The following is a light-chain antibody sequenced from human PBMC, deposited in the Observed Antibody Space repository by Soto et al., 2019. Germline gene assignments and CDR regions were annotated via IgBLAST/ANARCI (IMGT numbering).Light chain of an antibody. J-gene: IGKJ4*01. CDR3: QQRSNWPLT. CDR2: DVS. V-gene: IGKV3-11*01. CDR1: QSVSNF. Sequence: ETVLTQTPATLSLSPGERAILSYRASQSVSNFLAWFQQKPGQAPRLLIFDVSTRATGVPPRFSGSGSGTDFTLTIVGLEPEDFAIYFCQQRSNWPLTFGGGTKVDIK.